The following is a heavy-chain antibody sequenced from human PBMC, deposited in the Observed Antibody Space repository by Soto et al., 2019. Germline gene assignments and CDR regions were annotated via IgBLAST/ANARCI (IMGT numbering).Heavy chain of an antibody. V-gene: IGHV4-59*01. CDR1: GGSISSYY. CDR2: IYYSGSS. Sequence: SETLSLTCTVSGGSISSYYWSWIRQPPGKGLEWIGYIYYSGSSNYNPSLKSRVTISVDTSKNQFSLKLSSVTAADTAVYYCARGTYYYDSTDWGQGTLVTVSS. D-gene: IGHD3-22*01. J-gene: IGHJ4*02. CDR3: ARGTYYYDSTD.